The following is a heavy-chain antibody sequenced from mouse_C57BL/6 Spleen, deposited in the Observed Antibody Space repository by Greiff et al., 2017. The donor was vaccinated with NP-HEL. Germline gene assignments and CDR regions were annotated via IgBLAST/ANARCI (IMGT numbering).Heavy chain of an antibody. D-gene: IGHD1-1*01. J-gene: IGHJ4*01. CDR2: IDPSDSYT. CDR3: ARSTYYGSSSVVDY. V-gene: IGHV1-69*01. Sequence: QVQLKQPGAELVMPGASVKLSCKASGYTFTSYWMHWVKQRPGQGLEWIGEIDPSDSYTNYNQKFKGKSTLTVDKSSSTAYMQLSSLTSEDSAVYYCARSTYYGSSSVVDYWGQGTSVTVSS. CDR1: GYTFTSYW.